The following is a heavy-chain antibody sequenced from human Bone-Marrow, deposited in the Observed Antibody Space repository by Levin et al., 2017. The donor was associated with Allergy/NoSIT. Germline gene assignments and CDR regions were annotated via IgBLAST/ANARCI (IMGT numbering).Heavy chain of an antibody. V-gene: IGHV4-59*08. CDR1: GGSLTSFY. J-gene: IGHJ5*02. Sequence: PSQTLSLTCTVSGGSLTSFYWSWIRQSPAKGLEWIGYIYYDGTTNYNPSLKSRVTMSVDTSKYQFSLRLTSVTAADTAVYYCARHIAAVVRWFAPWGQVTLVTVSS. D-gene: IGHD6-13*01. CDR2: IYYDGTT. CDR3: ARHIAAVVRWFAP.